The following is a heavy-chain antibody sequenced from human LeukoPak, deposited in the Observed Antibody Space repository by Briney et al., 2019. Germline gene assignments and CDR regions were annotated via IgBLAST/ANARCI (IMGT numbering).Heavy chain of an antibody. CDR2: ITGGGAT. CDR1: GLSFTYFA. V-gene: IGHV3-23*01. CDR3: AKGSTPGNGYFFEY. J-gene: IGHJ4*02. Sequence: PGGSLRLSCAASGLSFTYFAMGWVRQAPGKGLQWLSSITGGGATFYAESVEGRFTISRDSSKDTLYLHMNSLSAEDTGVFYCAKGSTPGNGYFFEYWGQGALVTVSS. D-gene: IGHD3-10*01.